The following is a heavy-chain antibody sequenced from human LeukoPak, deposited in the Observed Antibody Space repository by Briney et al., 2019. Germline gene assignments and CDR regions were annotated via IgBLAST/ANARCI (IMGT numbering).Heavy chain of an antibody. CDR3: ARELPDGAALDY. CDR1: GYTFTSYY. Sequence: ASVKVSCKASGYTFTSYYMHWVRQAPGQGLEWMGIINPSGGSTSYAQKFQGRVTMTRDTSTSTLYMELSSLRSEDTAVYYCARELPDGAALDYWGQGTLVTVSS. V-gene: IGHV1-46*01. CDR2: INPSGGST. D-gene: IGHD6-13*01. J-gene: IGHJ4*02.